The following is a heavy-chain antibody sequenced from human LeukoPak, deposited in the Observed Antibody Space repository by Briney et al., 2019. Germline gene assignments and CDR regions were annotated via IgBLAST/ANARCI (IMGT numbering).Heavy chain of an antibody. CDR1: GGSISGYY. V-gene: IGHV4-59*08. CDR3: AGYATTVTTNDY. D-gene: IGHD4-17*01. J-gene: IGHJ4*02. Sequence: ETLSRTCTVSGGSISGYYWSWIRQPPGKGLEWIGFIYYSGRTNYNPSLKSRATVSADTSKNQFSLKLSSVSAADTAVYYCAGYATTVTTNDYWGQGTLVTVSS. CDR2: IYYSGRT.